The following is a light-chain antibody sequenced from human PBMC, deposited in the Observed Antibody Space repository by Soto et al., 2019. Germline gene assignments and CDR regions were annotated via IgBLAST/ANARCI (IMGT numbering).Light chain of an antibody. Sequence: DIQMTQSPSSLSASVGDRVTITCRASQDISNYLTWFQQKPGKAPKSLIYAASNLQSGVPSRFSGSGYGTDFTLTISSLQPEDFATYYCQQYRTYPYTFGPGTKVDIK. J-gene: IGKJ3*01. CDR3: QQYRTYPYT. V-gene: IGKV1-16*01. CDR2: AAS. CDR1: QDISNY.